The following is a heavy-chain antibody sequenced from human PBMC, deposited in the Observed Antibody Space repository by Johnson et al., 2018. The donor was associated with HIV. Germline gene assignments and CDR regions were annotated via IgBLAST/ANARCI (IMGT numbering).Heavy chain of an antibody. J-gene: IGHJ3*02. Sequence: HVQLLESGGGLVKPGGSLRLSCAASGFTFSDYYMSWIRQAPGKGLEWVSYISSSGSTIYYADSVKGRFTISRDNAKNSLYLQMNSLRAEDTAVYYCASRYSSGRADAFDIWGQGTMVTVSS. D-gene: IGHD6-19*01. CDR1: GFTFSDYY. V-gene: IGHV3-11*04. CDR2: ISSSGSTI. CDR3: ASRYSSGRADAFDI.